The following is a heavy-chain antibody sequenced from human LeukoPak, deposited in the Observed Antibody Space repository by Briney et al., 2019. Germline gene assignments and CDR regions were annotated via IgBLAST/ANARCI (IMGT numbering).Heavy chain of an antibody. CDR3: ARDPYGSGSYYMDV. CDR2: ISSSSSYI. Sequence: PGGSLRLSCAASGFTFSNYSMNWVRQAPGKGLEWVSSISSSSSYIYYADSVKGRFTISRDNAKNSLYLQMNSLRAEDTAVYYCARDPYGSGSYYMDVWGKGTTVTVSS. V-gene: IGHV3-21*01. CDR1: GFTFSNYS. D-gene: IGHD3-10*01. J-gene: IGHJ6*03.